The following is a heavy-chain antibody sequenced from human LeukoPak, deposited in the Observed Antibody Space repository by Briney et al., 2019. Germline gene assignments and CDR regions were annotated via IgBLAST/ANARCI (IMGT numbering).Heavy chain of an antibody. V-gene: IGHV3-23*01. CDR3: AKAMSTDHYDSRGFYRVDFDS. D-gene: IGHD3-22*01. CDR2: LTNSGGSGGVT. CDR1: GFTVSSNY. Sequence: GGSLRLSCAASGFTVSSNYMSWVRQAPGKGLEWVSALTNSGGSGGVTYYADSVKGRFIISRDNSKSTLYLQLSSLRAEDTAVYYCAKAMSTDHYDSRGFYRVDFDSWGQGTLVTVYS. J-gene: IGHJ4*02.